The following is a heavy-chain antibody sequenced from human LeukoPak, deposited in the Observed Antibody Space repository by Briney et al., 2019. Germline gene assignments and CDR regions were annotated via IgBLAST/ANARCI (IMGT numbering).Heavy chain of an antibody. J-gene: IGHJ6*04. CDR3: ARELRDSGYDLGHYYYYYGMDV. CDR2: INPSGGST. D-gene: IGHD5-12*01. V-gene: IGHV1-46*01. Sequence: ASVKVSCKASGYTFTSYYMHWVRQAPGQGLEWMGIINPSGGSTSYAQKFQGRVTMTRDTSTSTVYMELSSLRSEDTAVCYCARELRDSGYDLGHYYYYYGMDVWGKGTTVTVSS. CDR1: GYTFTSYY.